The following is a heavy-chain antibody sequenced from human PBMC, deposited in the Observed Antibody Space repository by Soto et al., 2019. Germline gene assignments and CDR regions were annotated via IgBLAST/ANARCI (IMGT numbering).Heavy chain of an antibody. CDR1: GFTFSSYA. J-gene: IGHJ4*02. Sequence: PGGSLRLSCAASGFTFSSYAMSWVRQAPGKGLEWVSAISGSGGSTYYADSVKGRFTISRDNSKNTLYLQMNSLRAEDTAVYYCAQGTADTAMVTGLVRFDYWGQGTLVTVSS. CDR3: AQGTADTAMVTGLVRFDY. CDR2: ISGSGGST. D-gene: IGHD5-18*01. V-gene: IGHV3-23*01.